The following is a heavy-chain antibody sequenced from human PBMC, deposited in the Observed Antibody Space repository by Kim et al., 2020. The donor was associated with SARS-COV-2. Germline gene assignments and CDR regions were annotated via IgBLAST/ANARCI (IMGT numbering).Heavy chain of an antibody. CDR1: GGSISSYY. V-gene: IGHV4-4*07. CDR2: IYTSGST. CDR3: ARDRYDFWSGYYYYYYGMDV. D-gene: IGHD3-3*01. J-gene: IGHJ6*02. Sequence: SETLSLTCTVSGGSISSYYWSWIRQPAGKGLEWIGRIYTSGSTNYNPSLKSRVTMSVDTSKNQFSLKLSSVTAADTAVYYCARDRYDFWSGYYYYYYGMDVWGQGTTVTVSS.